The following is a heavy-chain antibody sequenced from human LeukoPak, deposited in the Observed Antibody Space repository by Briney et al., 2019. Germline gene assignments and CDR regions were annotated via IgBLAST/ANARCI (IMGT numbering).Heavy chain of an antibody. J-gene: IGHJ4*02. D-gene: IGHD3-10*01. CDR1: GFTFGDYG. CDR2: IRSKTYGGTT. Sequence: GGSLRLSCAASGFTFGDYGMTWVRQAPGKGLEWVGIIRSKTYGGTTDYGASVKGRFTISRDDSKTIAYLQMNSLKSEDTAIYYCTRDLYHYGSGRYSYWGQGTLVTVSS. V-gene: IGHV3-49*04. CDR3: TRDLYHYGSGRYSY.